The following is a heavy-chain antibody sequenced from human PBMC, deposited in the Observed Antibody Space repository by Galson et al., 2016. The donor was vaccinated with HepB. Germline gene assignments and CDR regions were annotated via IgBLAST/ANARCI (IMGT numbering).Heavy chain of an antibody. CDR2: INSDGTIS. CDR3: DHSVVPTTAYNWFDP. CDR1: GFAFSSHW. D-gene: IGHD4-23*01. V-gene: IGHV3-74*01. J-gene: IGHJ5*02. Sequence: SLRLSCAASGFAFSSHWMHWVRQDLGKGLVWVSRINSDGTISNYADSVKGRFTISRDNAKNTLYLQMNSLRAEDTAVYLRDHSVVPTTAYNWFDPWGRGTLVTVSS.